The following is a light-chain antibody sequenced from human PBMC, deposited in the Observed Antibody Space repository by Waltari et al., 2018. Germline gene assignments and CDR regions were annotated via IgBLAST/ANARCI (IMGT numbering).Light chain of an antibody. CDR3: HQRSILPNT. V-gene: IGKV3-11*01. J-gene: IGKJ2*01. CDR2: DAS. CDR1: QSISNY. Sequence: EIVLTQSPATLSLSPGDRATLACRASQSISNYLAWYQQQPGQAPRLLSYDASNGATGIPGRFSGGGSGTDFTLTISSLAPEYFAVDYCHQRSILPNTFVLGTKLESK.